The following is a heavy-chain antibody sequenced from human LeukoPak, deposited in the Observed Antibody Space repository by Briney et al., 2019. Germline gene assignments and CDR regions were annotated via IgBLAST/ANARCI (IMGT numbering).Heavy chain of an antibody. CDR3: AKGRTYYFDY. J-gene: IGHJ4*02. Sequence: SETLSLTCAVYGGSFSGYYWSWIRQPPGRGLEWIGEINHSGSTNYNPSLKSRVTISVDTSKNQFSLKLSSVTAADTAVYYCAKGRTYYFDYWGQGTLVTVSS. CDR1: GGSFSGYY. CDR2: INHSGST. V-gene: IGHV4-34*01. D-gene: IGHD1-7*01.